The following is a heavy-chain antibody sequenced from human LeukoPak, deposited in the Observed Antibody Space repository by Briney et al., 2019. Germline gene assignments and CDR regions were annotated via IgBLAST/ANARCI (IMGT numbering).Heavy chain of an antibody. V-gene: IGHV4-30-4*07. D-gene: IGHD3-10*01. CDR1: GGSISSGGYS. CDR3: ARATSQLLSYYYGSGSYYFDY. J-gene: IGHJ4*02. CDR2: IYYSGST. Sequence: KSSETLSLTCAVSGGSISSGGYSWSWIRQPPGKGLEWIGYIYYSGSTYYSPSLQSRITISLDRSKNQFSLKLSSLTAADTAVYYCARATSQLLSYYYGSGSYYFDYWGQGTLVTVSS.